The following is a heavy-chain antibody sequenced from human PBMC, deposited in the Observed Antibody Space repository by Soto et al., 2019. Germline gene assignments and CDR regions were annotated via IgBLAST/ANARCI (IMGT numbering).Heavy chain of an antibody. CDR3: ARDGDGYYYYGMDV. CDR2: IYYSGST. CDR1: GGSISSYY. V-gene: IGHV4-59*01. D-gene: IGHD7-27*01. Sequence: SETLSLTCTVSGGSISSYYWSWIRQPPGKGLEWIGYIYYSGSTNYNPSLKSRVTISVDTFKNQFSLKLSSVTAADTAVYYCARDGDGYYYYGMDVWGQGTTVTVSS. J-gene: IGHJ6*02.